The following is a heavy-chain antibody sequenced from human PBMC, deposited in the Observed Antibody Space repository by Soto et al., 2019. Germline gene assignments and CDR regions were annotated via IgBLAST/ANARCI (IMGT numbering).Heavy chain of an antibody. Sequence: SETLSLTCTVSHGSITSGDYFWAWIRQPPGKGLEFIGSVHSSGGTYYSPSLKSRASISIDKSKNQFSLKLTSVNAGDTAVYFCASVVVGATRQTGSDHWGQGTMVTVSS. V-gene: IGHV4-39*01. CDR2: VHSSGGT. D-gene: IGHD2-15*01. CDR1: HGSITSGDYF. J-gene: IGHJ4*02. CDR3: ASVVVGATRQTGSDH.